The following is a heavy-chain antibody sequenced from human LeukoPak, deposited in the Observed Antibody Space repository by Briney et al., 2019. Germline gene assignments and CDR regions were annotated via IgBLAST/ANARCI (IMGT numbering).Heavy chain of an antibody. CDR3: ARDVQIDY. CDR2: INHSGST. Sequence: SETLSLTCAVYGGSFSGYYWNWIRQPPGKGLEWIGEINHSGSTNYIPSLKSRVTISVDTSKNQFSLKLSSVTAEDTAVYYCARDVQIDYWGQGTLVTVSS. V-gene: IGHV4-34*01. D-gene: IGHD1-1*01. J-gene: IGHJ4*02. CDR1: GGSFSGYY.